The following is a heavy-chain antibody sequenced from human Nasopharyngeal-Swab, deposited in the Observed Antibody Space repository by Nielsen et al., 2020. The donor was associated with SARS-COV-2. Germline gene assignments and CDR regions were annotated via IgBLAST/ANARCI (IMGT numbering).Heavy chain of an antibody. V-gene: IGHV3-23*01. CDR3: ARANTYYFQSGGSSHFDY. D-gene: IGHD3-22*01. CDR1: GGSFSDFY. Sequence: ETLSLTCSVYGGSFSDFYWSWVRQAPGKGLEWVSAISGSGGSTYYADSMKGRFTISRDNSKNTLYLQMNSLRAGDTAVYYCARANTYYFQSGGSSHFDYWGQGTLVTVSS. J-gene: IGHJ4*02. CDR2: ISGSGGST.